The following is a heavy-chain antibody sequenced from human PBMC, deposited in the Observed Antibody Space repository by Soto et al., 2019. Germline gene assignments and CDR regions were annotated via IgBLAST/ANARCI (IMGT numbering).Heavy chain of an antibody. CDR2: VNYSGST. D-gene: IGHD3-16*01. CDR1: GGSITSAGYY. V-gene: IGHV4-31*03. Sequence: QVQLQESGPGLVRPSQTLSLTCSVSGGSITSAGYYWSWIRQHPGKGLEWLGYVNYSGSTHYHPSLKSRLTIAADRSKTQYSLELTSVTAADTGVYYCAGDRWGGTFLGFDHWGQGTLVTVSS. CDR3: AGDRWGGTFLGFDH. J-gene: IGHJ4*02.